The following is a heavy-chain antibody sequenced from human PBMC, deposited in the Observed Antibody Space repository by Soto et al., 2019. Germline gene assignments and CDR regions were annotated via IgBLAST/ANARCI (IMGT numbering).Heavy chain of an antibody. CDR3: ARVRLEYSSSYYFDY. CDR1: GFTFSSYA. Sequence: QVQLVESGGGVVQPGRSLRLSCAASGFTFSSYAMHWVRQAPGKGLEGVAVISYDGSNKYYADSVKGRFTISRDNSKNTLYLQMNSLRAEDTAVYYCARVRLEYSSSYYFDYWGQGTLVTVSS. CDR2: ISYDGSNK. J-gene: IGHJ4*02. D-gene: IGHD6-6*01. V-gene: IGHV3-30-3*01.